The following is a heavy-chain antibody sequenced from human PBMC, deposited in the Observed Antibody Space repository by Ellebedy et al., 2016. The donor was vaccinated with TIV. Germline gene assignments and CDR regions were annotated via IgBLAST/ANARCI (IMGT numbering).Heavy chain of an antibody. CDR1: GNTLNNSY. J-gene: IGHJ4*02. Sequence: AASVKVSCKASGNTLNNSYIHWVRRAPGQGLEWMGIINPSGGSTSYTQRLKGRVTVTRATSTSTVYMELSSLRSEDTAVYYCASGYDSSGCLDYWGQGTMVTVSS. D-gene: IGHD3-22*01. CDR3: ASGYDSSGCLDY. CDR2: INPSGGST. V-gene: IGHV1-46*02.